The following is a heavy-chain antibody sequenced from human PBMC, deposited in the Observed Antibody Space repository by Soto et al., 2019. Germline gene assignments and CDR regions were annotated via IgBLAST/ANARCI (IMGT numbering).Heavy chain of an antibody. CDR3: ARGHGGGSYRIDY. Sequence: QVQLVQSGPEVKKPGAPVKVSCKPSGYTFNHYSVHWVRQAPGQRLEWMGWVHTGEGNTKYSQKSQRRSTLAWETSASPASIELNSLISEDTAVYYCARGHGGGSYRIDYWGQGTLVTVSS. J-gene: IGHJ4*02. D-gene: IGHD3-16*02. CDR2: VHTGEGNT. CDR1: GYTFNHYS. V-gene: IGHV1-3*04.